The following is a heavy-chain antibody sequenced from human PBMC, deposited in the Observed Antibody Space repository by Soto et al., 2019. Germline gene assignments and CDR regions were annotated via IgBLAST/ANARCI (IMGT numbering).Heavy chain of an antibody. J-gene: IGHJ2*01. CDR1: GFSFTSYW. CDR3: ARREGNAWYFDV. Sequence: GESLKISCEGSGFSFTSYWIGWVRQMPGKGLEWMGIIYPGDFDTRYSPSFQGQVTISADKSTSTAYLQWSSLKASDTAMYYCARREGNAWYFDVWGRGTLVTVSS. D-gene: IGHD2-8*01. V-gene: IGHV5-51*01. CDR2: IYPGDFDT.